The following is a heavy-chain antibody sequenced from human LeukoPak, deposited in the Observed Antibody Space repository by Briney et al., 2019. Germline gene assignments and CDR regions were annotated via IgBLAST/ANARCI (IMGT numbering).Heavy chain of an antibody. CDR2: ISSRSSNK. CDR1: GFTFSNYY. J-gene: IGHJ3*02. CDR3: AREGWDLNALDI. D-gene: IGHD1-26*01. V-gene: IGHV3-11*04. Sequence: GGSLRLSCAASGFTFSNYYMSWIRQAPGKGLVWVSYISSRSSNKEYADSVKGRFTVSRDNSKNSLYLQMDSLRAEDSAIYYCAREGWDLNALDIWGQGTMVTVSP.